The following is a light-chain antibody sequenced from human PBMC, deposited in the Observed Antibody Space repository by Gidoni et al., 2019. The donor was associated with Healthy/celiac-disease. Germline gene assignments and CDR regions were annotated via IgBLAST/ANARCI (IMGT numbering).Light chain of an antibody. V-gene: IGLV2-14*01. J-gene: IGLJ2*01. CDR2: EVS. CDR3: SSYTSSSTPV. Sequence: QSALTQPASVSGSPGQSITTSCTGTSSDVGGYNYVSWYQQHPGKAPKLMIYEVSNRPSGVPDRFSGSKSGNTASLTISGLQAEDEADYYCSSYTSSSTPVFGGGTKLTV. CDR1: SSDVGGYNY.